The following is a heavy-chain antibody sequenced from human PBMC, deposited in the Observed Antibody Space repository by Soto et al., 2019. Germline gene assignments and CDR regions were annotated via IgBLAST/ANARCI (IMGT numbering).Heavy chain of an antibody. Sequence: SETLSLTCTVSGGSISSGDYYWSWIRQPPGKGLEWIGYIYYSGSTYYNPSLKSRVAISVDTSKNQFSLKLSSVTAADTAVYYCARVDYSNYWFDPWGQGTLVTVSS. J-gene: IGHJ5*02. D-gene: IGHD4-4*01. CDR1: GGSISSGDYY. CDR3: ARVDYSNYWFDP. V-gene: IGHV4-30-4*01. CDR2: IYYSGST.